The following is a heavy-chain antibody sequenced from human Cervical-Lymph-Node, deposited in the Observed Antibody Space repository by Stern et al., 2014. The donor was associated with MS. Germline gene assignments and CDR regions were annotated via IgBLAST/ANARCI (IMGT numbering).Heavy chain of an antibody. J-gene: IGHJ4*02. CDR2: IWYDGSNK. CDR1: GFTFSSYG. CDR3: ARDAMYSGSYPDY. V-gene: IGHV3-33*01. D-gene: IGHD1-26*01. Sequence: VQLVESGGGVVQPGRSLRLSCAGSGFTFSSYGTHWVRQAPGKGLEWVALIWYDGSNKDYADSVKGRFTISRDNSKNTLYLQMNSLRAEDTAVYYCARDAMYSGSYPDYWGRGTLVTVSS.